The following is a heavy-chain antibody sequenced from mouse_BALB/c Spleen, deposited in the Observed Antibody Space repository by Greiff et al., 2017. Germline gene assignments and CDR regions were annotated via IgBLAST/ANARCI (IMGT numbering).Heavy chain of an antibody. D-gene: IGHD2-10*02. CDR1: GYTFTSYW. V-gene: IGHV1S81*02. CDR3: ERGKYGNYDYAMDD. Sequence: QVQLQQPGAELVKPGASVKLSCKASGYTFTSYWMHWVKQRPGQGLEWIGEIIPSNGRTNYNEKFKSKATLTVDKSSSAAYMQLSSLTSEDSAVYYCERGKYGNYDYAMDDWGEGTSGTVSS. J-gene: IGHJ4*01. CDR2: IIPSNGRT.